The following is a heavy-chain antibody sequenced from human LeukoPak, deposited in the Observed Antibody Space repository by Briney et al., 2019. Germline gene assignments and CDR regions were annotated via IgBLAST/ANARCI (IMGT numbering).Heavy chain of an antibody. J-gene: IGHJ4*02. V-gene: IGHV1-69*05. CDR1: GGTFSSYA. CDR3: ARGSAARRLAAFDY. D-gene: IGHD6-6*01. Sequence: SVKVSCKASGGTFSSYAISWVRQAPGQGLEWMGGIIPIFGTANYAQKFQSRVTITTDESTSTAYMELSSLRSEDTAVYYCARGSAARRLAAFDYWGQGTLVTVSS. CDR2: IIPIFGTA.